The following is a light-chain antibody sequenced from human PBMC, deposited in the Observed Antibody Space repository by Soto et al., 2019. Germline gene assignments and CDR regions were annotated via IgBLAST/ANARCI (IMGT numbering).Light chain of an antibody. J-gene: IGLJ2*01. CDR3: SSSAGGTNLV. V-gene: IGLV2-8*01. CDR1: SSDVGGHDY. Sequence: QSALTQPPSASGSPGQSVTISCTGTSSDVGGHDYVSWYQQYPGKAPKLIIYEVSKRPSGVPDRFSGSKSVNTASLTVSGLQAEDEADYYCSSSAGGTNLVFGGGTKVTVL. CDR2: EVS.